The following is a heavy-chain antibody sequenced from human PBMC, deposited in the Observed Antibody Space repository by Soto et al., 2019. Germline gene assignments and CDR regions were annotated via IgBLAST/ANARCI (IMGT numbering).Heavy chain of an antibody. V-gene: IGHV3-23*01. J-gene: IGHJ4*02. Sequence: EMQLLESGGGLVPPGGSLRLSCAASGFTFSSYAMSWVRQAPGRGRGWVSAISTSGGTTYYADSVKGRFTISRDNSKNTLYLQVNSLRAEDTAVYYCAKSSSKGGYGDFDYWGQGTLVTVSS. D-gene: IGHD5-12*01. CDR2: ISTSGGTT. CDR1: GFTFSSYA. CDR3: AKSSSKGGYGDFDY.